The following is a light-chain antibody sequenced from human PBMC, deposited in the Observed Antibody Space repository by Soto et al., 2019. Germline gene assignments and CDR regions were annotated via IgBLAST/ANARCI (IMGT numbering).Light chain of an antibody. CDR1: QSISNY. J-gene: IGKJ1*01. Sequence: DIQMTQAPSSLSASVGDRVTIACRTSQSISNYLNWYQLKPGKAPKLLIYAASTLQSGVPSRFSGSGSGTDFTLSISSLQPEDFATYYCQQSYSTPQTFGQGTKVDIK. CDR2: AAS. CDR3: QQSYSTPQT. V-gene: IGKV1-39*01.